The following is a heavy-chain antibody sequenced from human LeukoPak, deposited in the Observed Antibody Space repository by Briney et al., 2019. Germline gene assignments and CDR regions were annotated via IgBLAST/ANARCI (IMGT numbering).Heavy chain of an antibody. CDR1: GFTVSSSY. Sequence: GGSLRLSCGASGFTVSSSYVNWVRQSPGKGLEWVSVIYSDGRTYYADSVKGRFTISRDNSKNTLYLQMNSLRAEDTAVYYCERGNLVDYNYYGMDVWGQGTTVTVSS. CDR2: IYSDGRT. CDR3: ERGNLVDYNYYGMDV. J-gene: IGHJ6*02. D-gene: IGHD2-15*01. V-gene: IGHV3-66*01.